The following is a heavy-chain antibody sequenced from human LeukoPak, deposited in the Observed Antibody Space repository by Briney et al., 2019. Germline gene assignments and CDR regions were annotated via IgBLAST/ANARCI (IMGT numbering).Heavy chain of an antibody. V-gene: IGHV3-30*03. CDR1: GFTFSSYG. CDR3: ARDLDYGGKSNFDY. Sequence: GGSLRLSCAASGFTFSSYGMHWVRQAPGKGLEWVALISYDGGKKYYADSVKGRFTISRDNSKNTLYLQMNSLRAEDTAVYYCARDLDYGGKSNFDYWGQGTLVTVSS. CDR2: ISYDGGKK. J-gene: IGHJ4*02. D-gene: IGHD4-23*01.